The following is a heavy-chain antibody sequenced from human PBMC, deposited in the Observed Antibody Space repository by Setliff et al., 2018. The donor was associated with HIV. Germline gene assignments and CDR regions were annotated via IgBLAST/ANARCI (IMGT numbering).Heavy chain of an antibody. J-gene: IGHJ3*02. CDR1: GDTFNSHA. Sequence: SVKVSCKASGDTFNSHAISWVRQAPGQGLEWMGGIIPIFGTPNYAQKFKGRLTITADESTTTAYMELRSLRSDDTAEYYCARVFVLPDIVVVLDAFDIWGQGTMVTVSS. CDR2: IIPIFGTP. D-gene: IGHD2-21*01. V-gene: IGHV1-69*13. CDR3: ARVFVLPDIVVVLDAFDI.